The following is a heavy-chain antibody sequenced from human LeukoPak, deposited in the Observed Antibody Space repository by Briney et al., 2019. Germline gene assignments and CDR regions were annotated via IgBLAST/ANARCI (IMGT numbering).Heavy chain of an antibody. CDR3: ARASPPAYYDFWSGYYPNFDY. CDR2: IYHSGST. CDR1: GYSISSGYY. D-gene: IGHD3-3*01. Sequence: PSETLSLTCAVSGYSISSGYYWGWIRQPPGKGLEWIGNIYHSGSTYKNPSLKSRVTISVDTSKNQFSLKLSSVTAADTAVYYCARASPPAYYDFWSGYYPNFDYWGQGTLVTVSS. J-gene: IGHJ4*02. V-gene: IGHV4-38-2*01.